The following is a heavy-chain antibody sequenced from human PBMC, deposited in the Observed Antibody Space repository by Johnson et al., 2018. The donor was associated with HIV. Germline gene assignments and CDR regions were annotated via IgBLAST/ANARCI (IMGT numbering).Heavy chain of an antibody. D-gene: IGHD5-18*01. CDR3: ARLPSGYSRDAFDI. CDR1: GFTFRSYP. J-gene: IGHJ3*02. V-gene: IGHV3-30*04. Sequence: QVQLVESGGGVVQPGRSLRLPCAASGFTFRSYPMHWVRQAPGKGLEWVAVISYDGNTKYYADSVKGRFSISRDNSKNTLYLQMNSLRPEDTAIYYCARLPSGYSRDAFDIWGQGTMVTVSS. CDR2: ISYDGNTK.